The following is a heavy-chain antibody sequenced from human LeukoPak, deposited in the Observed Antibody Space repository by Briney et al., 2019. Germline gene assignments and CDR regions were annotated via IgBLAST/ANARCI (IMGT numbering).Heavy chain of an antibody. CDR3: ARDPERYLRTGKFDY. Sequence: GGCLRLSRAASGFTYSTSAMNWVRQVPGKGLEWVSSINSYSSHIYYAASVRGRFTVSRDNASNSVFLQMNSLTAEDTAVYYCARDPERYLRTGKFDYWGQGTLVTVSS. D-gene: IGHD5/OR15-5a*01. CDR2: INSYSSHI. CDR1: GFTYSTSA. V-gene: IGHV3-21*01. J-gene: IGHJ4*02.